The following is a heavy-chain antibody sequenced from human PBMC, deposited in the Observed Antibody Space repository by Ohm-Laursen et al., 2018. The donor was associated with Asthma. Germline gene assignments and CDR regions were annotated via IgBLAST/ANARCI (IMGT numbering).Heavy chain of an antibody. CDR3: ARIGPEWELPGREYSLHH. CDR1: GFTFSSYA. D-gene: IGHD1-26*01. V-gene: IGHV3-21*05. Sequence: SLRLSCSASGFTFSSYAMSWVRQAPGKGLEYVSHISSDSIHTEYADSVKGRFTISRDNAKNSLYLQMNSLRADDTAVYYCARIGPEWELPGREYSLHHWGEGTLVTVSS. J-gene: IGHJ1*01. CDR2: ISSDSIHT.